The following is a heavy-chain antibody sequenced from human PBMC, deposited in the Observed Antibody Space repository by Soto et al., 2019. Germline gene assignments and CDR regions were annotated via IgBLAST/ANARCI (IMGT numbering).Heavy chain of an antibody. Sequence: GSLRLSCAASGFTFASYNMLCVRQAPGKGLEWVASISTNSDYIYHADSVKGRFTVSRDNAKKSLFPEITTLRDEDTAVYYFARGGSAVRLSDSDCRYYYSMDVWGPGTMVTVSS. D-gene: IGHD3-16*01. J-gene: IGHJ6*03. CDR2: ISTNSDYI. CDR1: GFTFASYN. V-gene: IGHV3-21*01. CDR3: ARGGSAVRLSDSDCRYYYSMDV.